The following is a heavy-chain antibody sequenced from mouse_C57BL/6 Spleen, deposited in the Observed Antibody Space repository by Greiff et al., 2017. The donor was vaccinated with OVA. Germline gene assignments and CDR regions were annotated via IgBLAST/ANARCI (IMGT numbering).Heavy chain of an antibody. CDR1: GYAFTNYL. D-gene: IGHD2-3*01. CDR3: ARGFDDGPFDY. Sequence: VQLQQSGAELVRPGTSVKVSCKASGYAFTNYLIEWVKQRPGQGLEWIGVINPGSGGTNYNEKFKGKATLTADKSSSTAYMQLSSLISEDSAVYFCARGFDDGPFDYWGQGTTLTVSS. J-gene: IGHJ2*01. V-gene: IGHV1-54*01. CDR2: INPGSGGT.